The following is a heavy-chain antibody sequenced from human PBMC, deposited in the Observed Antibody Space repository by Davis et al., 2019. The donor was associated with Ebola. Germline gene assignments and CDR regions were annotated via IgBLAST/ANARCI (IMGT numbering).Heavy chain of an antibody. D-gene: IGHD4-17*01. CDR2: INHSGST. Sequence: SETPSLTCAVYGGSFSGYYWSWIRQPPGKGLEWIGEINHSGSTNYNPSLKSRVTISVDTSKNQFSLKLSSVTAADTAVYYCARGSAYARFDYWGQGTLVTVSS. V-gene: IGHV4-34*01. CDR1: GGSFSGYY. J-gene: IGHJ4*02. CDR3: ARGSAYARFDY.